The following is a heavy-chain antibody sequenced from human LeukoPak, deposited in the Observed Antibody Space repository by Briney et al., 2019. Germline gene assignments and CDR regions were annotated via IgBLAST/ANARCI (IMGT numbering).Heavy chain of an antibody. V-gene: IGHV3-23*03. CDR2: IYSGGDT. J-gene: IGHJ4*02. CDR1: GFTFSSYA. D-gene: IGHD2-2*01. CDR3: ASRDCTSTNCYAVGFDY. Sequence: GGSLRLSCAASGFTFSSYAMSWVRQAPGKGLEWVSVIYSGGDTYYADSVRGRFTISRDDSKNTLYLQMNSLRAEDTAVYYCASRDCTSTNCYAVGFDYWGQGTLVTVSS.